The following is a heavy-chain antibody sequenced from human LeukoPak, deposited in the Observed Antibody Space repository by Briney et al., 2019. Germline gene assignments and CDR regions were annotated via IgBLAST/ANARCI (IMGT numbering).Heavy chain of an antibody. CDR1: GYSFTGYY. J-gene: IGHJ6*03. CDR2: INPDGGDT. CDR3: ARGPNHYYYMDF. Sequence: ASMKVSCKASGYSFTGYYIHWVRQAPGQGLEWMGWINPDGGDTKSAQNFQGRVTMTRDKSINTVYMELSGLTSDDTALYYCARGPNHYYYMDFWGTGTTVSVSS. V-gene: IGHV1-2*02. D-gene: IGHD2-8*01.